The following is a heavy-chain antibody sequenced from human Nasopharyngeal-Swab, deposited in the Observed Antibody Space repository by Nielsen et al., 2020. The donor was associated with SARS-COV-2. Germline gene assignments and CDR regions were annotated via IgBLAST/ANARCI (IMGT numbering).Heavy chain of an antibody. V-gene: IGHV1-8*01. CDR2: MNPNSGNT. Sequence: ASVKVSCKASGDTFTSYDINWVRQATGQGLEWMGWMNPNSGNTGYAQKFQGRVTMTRNTSISTAYMELSSLRSEDTAVYYCARGGPDIVVVPAEAFDIWGQGTMVTVSS. CDR1: GDTFTSYD. J-gene: IGHJ3*02. CDR3: ARGGPDIVVVPAEAFDI. D-gene: IGHD2-2*01.